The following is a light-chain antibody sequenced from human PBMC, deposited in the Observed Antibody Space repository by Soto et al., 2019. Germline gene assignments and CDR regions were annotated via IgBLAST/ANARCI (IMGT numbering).Light chain of an antibody. CDR2: GAS. CDR1: QSVSSSY. V-gene: IGKV3-20*01. Sequence: EIVLTQSPGTLSLSPGERATLSCRASQSVSSSYLAWYQQKPGQAPRLLIYGASSRATGIPDRFSGSGSGTDITLTISRLEPEDFAVYYCQQYGGSFRVFGPGTKVDIK. J-gene: IGKJ3*01. CDR3: QQYGGSFRV.